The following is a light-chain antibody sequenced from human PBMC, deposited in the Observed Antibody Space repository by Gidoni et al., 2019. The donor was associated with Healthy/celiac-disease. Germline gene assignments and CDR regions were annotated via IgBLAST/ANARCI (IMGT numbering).Light chain of an antibody. J-gene: IGKJ2*01. CDR3: QQYDNLPYT. Sequence: DIQLPQSPSSLSASVGDRVTITCQASQDISNYLNWYQQKPGKAPKLLIYDASNLETGVPARFSGSGSGTDFTFTISSLQPEDIATYYCQQYDNLPYTFXQXTKLEIK. CDR2: DAS. V-gene: IGKV1-33*01. CDR1: QDISNY.